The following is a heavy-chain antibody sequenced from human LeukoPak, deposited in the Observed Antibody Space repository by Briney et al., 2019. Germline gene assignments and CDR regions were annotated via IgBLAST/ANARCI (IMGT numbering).Heavy chain of an antibody. CDR1: GYTFTSYD. CDR3: ARDMTVTGAFDI. D-gene: IGHD4-17*01. J-gene: IGHJ3*02. Sequence: GASVKVSCKASGYTFTSYDINWVRQATGQGLEWMGWMNPNSGNTGYAQKFQGRVTMTRNTSISTAYMELSRLRSDDTAVYYCARDMTVTGAFDIWGQGTMVTVSS. V-gene: IGHV1-8*01. CDR2: MNPNSGNT.